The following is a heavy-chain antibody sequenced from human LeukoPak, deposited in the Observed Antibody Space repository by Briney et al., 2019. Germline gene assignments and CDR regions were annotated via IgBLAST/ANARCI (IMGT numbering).Heavy chain of an antibody. CDR2: IYCSGST. Sequence: SPSETLSLTCTVSGGSISSGDYYWSWTRQPLGKGLEWIGYIYCSGSTYYNPSLKSRVTISVDTSKNQFSLKLSSVTAADTAVYYCARDSKVRRVIGYYFDYWGQGTLVTVSS. CDR3: ARDSKVRRVIGYYFDY. V-gene: IGHV4-30-4*01. J-gene: IGHJ4*02. CDR1: GGSISSGDYY. D-gene: IGHD3-10*01.